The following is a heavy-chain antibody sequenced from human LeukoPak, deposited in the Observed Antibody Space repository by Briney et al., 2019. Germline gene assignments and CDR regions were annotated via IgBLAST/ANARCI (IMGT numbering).Heavy chain of an antibody. J-gene: IGHJ4*02. Sequence: PGGSLRLSCAASGFTFSSYGMHWVRQAPGKGLEWVAVISYDGSNKYYADSVKGRFTISRDNSKNTLYLQMNSLRAEDTAVYYCAKDYVWGSYRHNPIDYWGQGTLVTVSS. CDR3: AKDYVWGSYRHNPIDY. V-gene: IGHV3-30*18. D-gene: IGHD3-16*02. CDR1: GFTFSSYG. CDR2: ISYDGSNK.